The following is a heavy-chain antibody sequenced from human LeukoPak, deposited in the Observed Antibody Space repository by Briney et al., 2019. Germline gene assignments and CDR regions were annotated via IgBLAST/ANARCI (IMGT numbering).Heavy chain of an antibody. CDR1: GFTFGSYA. D-gene: IGHD3-22*01. V-gene: IGHV3-23*01. CDR3: ARDRNYYDTSGYEFDF. Sequence: QSGGSLRLSCAASGFTFGSYAMNWVRQAPGKGLEWVSAISGSGGSIYYADSVKGRFSISRDNAKNSLFLQMNSLRAEDTAVYYCARDRNYYDTSGYEFDFWGQGTLVTVSS. CDR2: ISGSGGSI. J-gene: IGHJ4*02.